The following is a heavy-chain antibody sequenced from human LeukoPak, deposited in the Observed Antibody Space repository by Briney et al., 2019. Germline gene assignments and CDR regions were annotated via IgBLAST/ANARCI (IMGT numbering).Heavy chain of an antibody. J-gene: IGHJ5*02. CDR2: ISGSGGST. D-gene: IGHD2-15*01. CDR3: AKDRAVVAAFNWFDP. Sequence: GGSLRLSCAASGFTFSSYAMSWVRQAPGQGLEWVSAISGSGGSTYYADSVKGRFTISRDNSKNTLYLQMNSLRAEDTAVYYCAKDRAVVAAFNWFDPWGQGTLVTVSS. CDR1: GFTFSSYA. V-gene: IGHV3-23*01.